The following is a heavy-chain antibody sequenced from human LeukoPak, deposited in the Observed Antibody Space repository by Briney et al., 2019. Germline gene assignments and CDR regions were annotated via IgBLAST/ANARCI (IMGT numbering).Heavy chain of an antibody. CDR1: GGSLSSYY. V-gene: IGHV4-59*08. CDR3: ARLYGYFQH. J-gene: IGHJ1*01. D-gene: IGHD3-10*01. CDR2: IYYSGST. Sequence: SETLSLTCTVSGGSLSSYYWSWIRQPPGKGLEWIGYIYYSGSTNYNPSLKSRVTISVDTSKNQFSLKLSSVTAADTAVYYCARLYGYFQHWGQGTLVTVSS.